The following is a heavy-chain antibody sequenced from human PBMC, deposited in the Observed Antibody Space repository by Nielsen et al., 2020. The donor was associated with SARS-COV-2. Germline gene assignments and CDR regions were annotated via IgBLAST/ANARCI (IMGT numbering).Heavy chain of an antibody. CDR2: ISTSSRTI. V-gene: IGHV3-48*04. CDR1: GFTFSSYS. D-gene: IGHD1-26*01. Sequence: GGSLRLSCAASGFTFSSYSMNWVRQAPGKGLDWVSYISTSSRTIYYADSVKGRFTISRDNAKNTLYLQMISLRAEDTAVYYCARDPGGMDVWGQGTTVTVSS. J-gene: IGHJ6*02. CDR3: ARDPGGMDV.